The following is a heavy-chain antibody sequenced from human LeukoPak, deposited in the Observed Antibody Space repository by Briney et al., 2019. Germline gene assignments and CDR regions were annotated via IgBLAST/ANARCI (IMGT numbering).Heavy chain of an antibody. Sequence: PGGSLRLSCAASGFTFSSCGIHWVRQAPGKGLEWVAVIWYDGTNKYYADSVKGRFTISRDNSKNTVYLQMYSLRAEDTAVYYCAKDRGDGYKGFDYWGQGTLVTVSS. J-gene: IGHJ4*02. CDR2: IWYDGTNK. D-gene: IGHD5-24*01. CDR1: GFTFSSCG. CDR3: AKDRGDGYKGFDY. V-gene: IGHV3-33*06.